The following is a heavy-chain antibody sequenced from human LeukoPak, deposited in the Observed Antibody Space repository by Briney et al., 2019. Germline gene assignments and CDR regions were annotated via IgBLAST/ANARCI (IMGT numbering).Heavy chain of an antibody. V-gene: IGHV4-59*11. Sequence: SETLSPTCTVSGGSISSHYWSWIRQPPGKGLEWIGYIYYSGSTNYNPSLKSRVTISVDTSKNQFSLKLSSVTAADTAVYYCARAGGDGYNYSYFDLWGRGTLVTVSS. J-gene: IGHJ2*01. D-gene: IGHD5-24*01. CDR2: IYYSGST. CDR1: GGSISSHY. CDR3: ARAGGDGYNYSYFDL.